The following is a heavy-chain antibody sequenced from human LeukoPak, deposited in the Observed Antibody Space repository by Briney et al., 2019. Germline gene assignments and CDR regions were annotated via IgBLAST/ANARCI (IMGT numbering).Heavy chain of an antibody. D-gene: IGHD7-27*01. CDR1: GFTFSSYA. J-gene: IGHJ4*02. CDR3: AKAGNWAFDY. Sequence: PGGPLRLSCAASGFTFSSYAMSWVRQAPGKGLEWVSVISGSGGSTYYADSVKGRFTISRDNSKNTLYLQMNSLRAEDTAVYYCAKAGNWAFDYWGQGTLVTVSS. CDR2: ISGSGGST. V-gene: IGHV3-23*01.